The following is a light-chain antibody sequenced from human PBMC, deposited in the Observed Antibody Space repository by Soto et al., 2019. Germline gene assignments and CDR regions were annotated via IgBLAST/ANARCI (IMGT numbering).Light chain of an antibody. J-gene: IGKJ5*01. CDR2: SAS. CDR3: QKYNTVPAT. CDR1: QVIGNS. Sequence: DIQMTQSPPSLSASVGDRVTITCRASQVIGNSLAWYQQKPGTVPKLLIYSASTLQSGAPSRFSGSGSGTNFTLTISSLQPEDVAAYYCQKYNTVPATFGQGTRLEIK. V-gene: IGKV1-27*01.